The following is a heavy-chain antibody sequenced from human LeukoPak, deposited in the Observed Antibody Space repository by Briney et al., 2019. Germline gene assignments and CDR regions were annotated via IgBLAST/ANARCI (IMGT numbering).Heavy chain of an antibody. V-gene: IGHV3-21*01. D-gene: IGHD6-6*01. Sequence: GGSLRLSCAASGFTFSSYTMNWVRQAPGKGLEWVSSISSSSSYIYYADSVKGRFTISRYNAKNSLYLQMNSLRAEDTAVYYCASLFLCYGCSSSSDSFDIWGQGTMVTVSS. CDR3: ASLFLCYGCSSSSDSFDI. J-gene: IGHJ3*02. CDR2: ISSSSSYI. CDR1: GFTFSSYT.